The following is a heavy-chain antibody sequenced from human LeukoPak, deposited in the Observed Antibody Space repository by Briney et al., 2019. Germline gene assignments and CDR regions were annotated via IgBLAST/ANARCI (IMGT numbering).Heavy chain of an antibody. Sequence: GGSLRLSCAASGFTFSSYGMHWVRQAPGKGLEWVSVIYSGGSTYYADSVKGRFTISRDNSKNTLYLQMNSLRAEDTAVYYCARADWESHDAFDIWGQGTMVTVSS. D-gene: IGHD1-26*01. V-gene: IGHV3-53*01. CDR3: ARADWESHDAFDI. CDR2: IYSGGST. J-gene: IGHJ3*02. CDR1: GFTFSSYG.